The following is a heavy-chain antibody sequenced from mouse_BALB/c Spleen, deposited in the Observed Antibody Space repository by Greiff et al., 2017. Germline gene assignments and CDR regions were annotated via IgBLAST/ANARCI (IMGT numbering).Heavy chain of an antibody. Sequence: QVHVKQSGAELARPGASVKLSCKASGYTFTDYYINWVKQRTGQGLEWIGEIYPGSGNTYYNEKFKGKATLTADKSSSTAYMQLSSLTSEDSAVYFCARRNYYRYDEEAYWGQGTLVTVSA. CDR2: IYPGSGNT. CDR3: ARRNYYRYDEEAY. J-gene: IGHJ3*01. D-gene: IGHD2-14*01. CDR1: GYTFTDYY. V-gene: IGHV1-77*01.